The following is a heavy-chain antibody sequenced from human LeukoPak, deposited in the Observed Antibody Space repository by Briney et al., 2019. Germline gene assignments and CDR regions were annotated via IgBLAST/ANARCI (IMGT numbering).Heavy chain of an antibody. CDR3: ARHRCTSSSCYFDYSYGMDV. J-gene: IGHJ6*02. D-gene: IGHD2-2*01. Sequence: SETLSLTCTVSGDSISSYYWSWIRQPPGKGLEWIGYIYYSGSTNYNASLKSRVTMSVDTSKKQFSLTLSSVTAADTAVYYCARHRCTSSSCYFDYSYGMDVWGQGTTVTVSS. CDR2: IYYSGST. CDR1: GDSISSYY. V-gene: IGHV4-59*08.